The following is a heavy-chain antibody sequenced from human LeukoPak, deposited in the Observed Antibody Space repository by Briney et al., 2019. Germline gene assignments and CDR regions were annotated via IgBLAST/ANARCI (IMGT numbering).Heavy chain of an antibody. CDR2: INPNSGGT. CDR1: GYTFTSYY. Sequence: GASVKVPCKASGYTFTSYYMHWVRQAPGQGLEWMGWINPNSGGTNYAQKFQGRVTMTRDTSTSTAYMELRSLRSDDTAVYYCARAGSSTSLNWFDPWGQGTLVTVSS. D-gene: IGHD2-2*01. J-gene: IGHJ5*02. V-gene: IGHV1-2*02. CDR3: ARAGSSTSLNWFDP.